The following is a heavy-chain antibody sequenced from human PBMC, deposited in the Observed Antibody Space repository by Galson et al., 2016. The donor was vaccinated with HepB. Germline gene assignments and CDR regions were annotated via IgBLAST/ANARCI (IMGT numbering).Heavy chain of an antibody. D-gene: IGHD6-13*01. V-gene: IGHV5-51*01. J-gene: IGHJ5*02. CDR2: AYPGGSDT. CDR1: GYSFTGYW. CDR3: GRHLGRPKGSWYAEGGWFDP. Sequence: QSGAEVKKPGESLKISCKGSGYSFTGYWIGWVRQMPGKGLEWMGMAYPGGSDTRYSPLFEGQVTISADKSISTAYLQWSSLKASDTAMYYCGRHLGRPKGSWYAEGGWFDPWGQGTMVTVSS.